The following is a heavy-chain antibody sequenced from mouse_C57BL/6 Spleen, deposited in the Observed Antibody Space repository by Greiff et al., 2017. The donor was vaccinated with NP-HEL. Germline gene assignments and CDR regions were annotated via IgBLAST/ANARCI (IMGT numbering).Heavy chain of an antibody. CDR1: GYTFTSYW. Sequence: QVQLQQSGAELVKPGASVTLSCKASGYTFTSYWMHWVKQRPGQGLEWIGMIHPNSGSTNYNEKFKSKATLTVDKSSSTAYMQLSSLTSEDSAVYYCARWDYDEGYYAMDYWGQGTSVTVSS. CDR2: IHPNSGST. CDR3: ARWDYDEGYYAMDY. D-gene: IGHD2-4*01. V-gene: IGHV1-64*01. J-gene: IGHJ4*01.